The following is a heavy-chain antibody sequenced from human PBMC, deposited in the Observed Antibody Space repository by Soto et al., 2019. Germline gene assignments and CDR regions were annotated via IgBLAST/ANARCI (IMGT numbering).Heavy chain of an antibody. CDR2: TKHKAASYTT. CDR1: GFTLSDHF. Sequence: PGGSLRLFCAVSGFTLSDHFMEWVRQAPGKGLEWVGRTKHKAASYTTDYAASVNGRFTISRDDSKNSLYLQMNSLKTEDTAMYYCVTLQFSRWFYWGLGTLVTVSS. D-gene: IGHD4-4*01. V-gene: IGHV3-72*01. CDR3: VTLQFSRWFY. J-gene: IGHJ4*02.